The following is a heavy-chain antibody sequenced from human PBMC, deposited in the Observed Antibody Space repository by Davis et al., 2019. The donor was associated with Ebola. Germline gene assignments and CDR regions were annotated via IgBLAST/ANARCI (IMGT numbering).Heavy chain of an antibody. Sequence: SVKVSCKVSGGTFSGYAISWVRQAPGQPFEWMGRVIPSLGIANYPRKFQGRVTITADKLTSTAYMELTTLTSDDTALYYCARGKAYCGDDCDEYFQHWGLGSLVTVSS. J-gene: IGHJ1*01. CDR3: ARGKAYCGDDCDEYFQH. CDR1: GGTFSGYA. V-gene: IGHV1-69*04. D-gene: IGHD2-21*02. CDR2: VIPSLGIA.